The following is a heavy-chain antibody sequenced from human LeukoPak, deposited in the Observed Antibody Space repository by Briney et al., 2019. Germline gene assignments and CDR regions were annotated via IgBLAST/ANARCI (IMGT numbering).Heavy chain of an antibody. J-gene: IGHJ5*02. D-gene: IGHD3-10*01. Sequence: KPSETLSLTCAVYGGSFSGYYWSWIRQPPGKGLEWIGEINHGGSTNYNPSLKSRVTISVDTSKNQFSLKLSSVTAADTAVYYCARRERITMVRGVRGRNWFDPWGQGTLVTVSS. CDR2: INHGGST. V-gene: IGHV4-34*01. CDR3: ARRERITMVRGVRGRNWFDP. CDR1: GGSFSGYY.